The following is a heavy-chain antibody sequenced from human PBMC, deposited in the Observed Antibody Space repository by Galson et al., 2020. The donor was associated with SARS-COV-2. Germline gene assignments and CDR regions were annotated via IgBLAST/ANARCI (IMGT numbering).Heavy chain of an antibody. V-gene: IGHV3-30*18. Sequence: GGSLRLSCAASGFTFSSYGMHWVRQAPGKGLEWVAVISYDGSNEYYGDSVKGRFTISRDNSKNMLHLQMNSLRVEDTAVYYCAKVAAGAVHFDYWGQGTLVTVSS. CDR2: ISYDGSNE. D-gene: IGHD6-25*01. J-gene: IGHJ4*02. CDR3: AKVAAGAVHFDY. CDR1: GFTFSSYG.